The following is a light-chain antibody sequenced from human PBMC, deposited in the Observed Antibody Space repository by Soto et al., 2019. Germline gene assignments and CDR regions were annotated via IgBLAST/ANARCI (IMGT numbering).Light chain of an antibody. Sequence: QSVLTQPASVSGSPGQSITISCTGTSSDVGSYNLVSWYQQHPGKAPKLMIYEGSKRPSGVSNRFSGSKSGNTASLTISGXXXXXXXDYYCCSYAGSSTFVFGGGTKVTV. CDR1: SSDVGSYNL. CDR3: CSYAGSSTFV. V-gene: IGLV2-23*03. CDR2: EGS. J-gene: IGLJ2*01.